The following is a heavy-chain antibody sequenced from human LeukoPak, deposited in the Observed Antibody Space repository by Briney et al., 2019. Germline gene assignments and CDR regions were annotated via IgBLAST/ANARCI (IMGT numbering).Heavy chain of an antibody. CDR3: ARGPNSNWSGLDF. V-gene: IGHV3-74*01. D-gene: IGHD6-6*01. J-gene: IGHJ4*02. CDR2: ISPTGSTT. CDR1: GFSVGTKY. Sequence: GGSLRLSCAASGFSVGTKYMAWVRQAPGKGLVWVSRISPTGSTTSYADSVKGRFTVSRDNAKNTLYLQVNNLRAEDTAVYYCARGPNSNWSGLDFWGQGTLLTVSS.